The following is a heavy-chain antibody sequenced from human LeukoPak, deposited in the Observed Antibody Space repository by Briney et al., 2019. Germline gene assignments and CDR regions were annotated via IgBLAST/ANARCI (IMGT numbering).Heavy chain of an antibody. CDR2: ISTSGGST. CDR3: AKVSYGSGSYDYYFDY. Sequence: GGSLRLSCAASGFTFSSYPMSWVRQAPGKGLEWVSTISTSGGSTYYADSVKGRFSISRDNSKNTLYLRMNSLRAEDTAVYYCAKVSYGSGSYDYYFDYWGQGTLVTVSS. J-gene: IGHJ4*02. CDR1: GFTFSSYP. D-gene: IGHD3-10*01. V-gene: IGHV3-23*01.